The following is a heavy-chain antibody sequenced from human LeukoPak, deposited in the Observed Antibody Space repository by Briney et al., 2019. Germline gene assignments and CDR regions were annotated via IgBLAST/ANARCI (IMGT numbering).Heavy chain of an antibody. V-gene: IGHV3-30*04. CDR2: LSDDGGNI. CDR3: ARVSRDAFDI. Sequence: PGGSLRLSCAASGFTFSNYAMHWVRQAPGKGLEWVAVLSDDGGNIHYADSVKGRFTISRDNAKNSLYLQMNSLRAEDTAVYYCARVSRDAFDIWGQGTMVTVSS. CDR1: GFTFSNYA. J-gene: IGHJ3*02.